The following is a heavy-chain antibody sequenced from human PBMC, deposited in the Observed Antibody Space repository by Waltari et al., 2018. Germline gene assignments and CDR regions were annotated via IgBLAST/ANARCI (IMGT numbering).Heavy chain of an antibody. CDR2: VLSTGKT. Sequence: QLQLQESGPGLVKPSGTLSLSCAGSGESVTSPNRWGWVRQSQQRGLEWIGQVLSTGKTNYSPSVASRVTMSLDASNNQFSLKLTSATAADTAVYYCAHDRGRGLYLDAWGPGTLVTVSP. CDR1: GESVTSPNR. J-gene: IGHJ5*02. D-gene: IGHD2-15*01. CDR3: AHDRGRGLYLDA. V-gene: IGHV4-4*02.